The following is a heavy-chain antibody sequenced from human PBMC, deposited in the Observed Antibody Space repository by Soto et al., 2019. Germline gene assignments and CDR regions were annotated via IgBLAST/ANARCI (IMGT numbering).Heavy chain of an antibody. J-gene: IGHJ4*02. CDR3: ARGGGNSYGYGGVY. Sequence: GGSLRLSCAASGFTVSSNYMSWVRQAPGKGLERVSTIYTGGSTYYADSVKGRFTIYRDNSKNTVYLQMKSLRAEDTAVYYCARGGGNSYGYGGVYWGQGTLVTVSS. V-gene: IGHV3-53*01. D-gene: IGHD5-18*01. CDR2: IYTGGST. CDR1: GFTVSSNY.